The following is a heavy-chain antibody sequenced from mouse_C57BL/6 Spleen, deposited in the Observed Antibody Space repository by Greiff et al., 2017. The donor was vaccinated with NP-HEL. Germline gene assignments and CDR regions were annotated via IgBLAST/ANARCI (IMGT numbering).Heavy chain of an antibody. Sequence: QVQLQQSGAELVKPGASVKLSCKASGYTFTSYWMQWVKQRPGQGLEWIGEIDPSDSYTNYNQKFKGKATLTVDTSSSTAYMQLSSLTSEDSAVYYCARGWLLDYWGQGTTLTVSS. V-gene: IGHV1-50*01. CDR3: ARGWLLDY. D-gene: IGHD2-3*01. CDR2: IDPSDSYT. J-gene: IGHJ2*01. CDR1: GYTFTSYW.